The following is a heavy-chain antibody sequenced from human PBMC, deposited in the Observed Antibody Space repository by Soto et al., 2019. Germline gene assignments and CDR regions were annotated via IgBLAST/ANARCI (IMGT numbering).Heavy chain of an antibody. CDR3: ARNYYDSSGYPYNWFDP. Sequence: ASVKVSCKASGYTFTSYGISWVRQAPGQGLEWMGWISAYNGNTNYAQKLQGRVTMTTDTSTSTAYMELRSLRSEDTAVYYCARNYYDSSGYPYNWFDPWGQGTLVTVSS. CDR1: GYTFTSYG. J-gene: IGHJ5*02. D-gene: IGHD3-22*01. CDR2: ISAYNGNT. V-gene: IGHV1-18*01.